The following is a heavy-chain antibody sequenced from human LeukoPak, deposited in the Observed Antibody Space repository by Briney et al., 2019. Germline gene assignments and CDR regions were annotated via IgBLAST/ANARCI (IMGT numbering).Heavy chain of an antibody. CDR1: GFTFSAYG. V-gene: IGHV3-30*18. CDR2: ISYDGSDK. D-gene: IGHD6-19*01. J-gene: IGHJ5*02. Sequence: PGGSLRLSCAASGFTFSAYGMHWVRQAPGKGLEWVAVISYDGSDKYYADSVKGRFTISRDNSKNTLYLQMNSLRAEDTAVYYCAKDKGIAVAGNYWFDPWGQGTLVTVSS. CDR3: AKDKGIAVAGNYWFDP.